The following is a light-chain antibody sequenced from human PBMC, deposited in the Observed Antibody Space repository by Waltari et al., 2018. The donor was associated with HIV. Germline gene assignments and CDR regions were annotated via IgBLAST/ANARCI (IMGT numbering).Light chain of an antibody. CDR1: THDSAPPNY. CDR3: SSDGGTSDGGTNNFYLV. J-gene: IGLJ2*01. V-gene: IGLV2-8*01. CDR2: EVN. Sequence: SAHTHPSFDSASPGQSVTIPSTATTHDSAPPNYLSWSPHNPANAPRLIISEVNKRPSGVPDRFSGSKSGNTASLTVSRLQAEDEATYFCSSDGGTSDGGTNNFYLVFGGGTKLTVL.